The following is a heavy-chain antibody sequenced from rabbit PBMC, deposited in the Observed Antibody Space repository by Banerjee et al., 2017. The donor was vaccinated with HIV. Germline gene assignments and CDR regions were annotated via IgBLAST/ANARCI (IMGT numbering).Heavy chain of an antibody. D-gene: IGHD1-1*01. Sequence: QSLEESGGDLVEPGASLTVTCTASEFSFSSGYWICWVRQAPGKGLEWIACGRSGISSYASWAKGRFTISIASSTTVTLQMTSLTAADTATYFCARGPMGSNGIVSYSGLDLWGQGTLVTVS. J-gene: IGHJ6*01. V-gene: IGHV1S40*01. CDR3: ARGPMGSNGIVSYSGLDL. CDR1: EFSFSSGYW. CDR2: GRSGIS.